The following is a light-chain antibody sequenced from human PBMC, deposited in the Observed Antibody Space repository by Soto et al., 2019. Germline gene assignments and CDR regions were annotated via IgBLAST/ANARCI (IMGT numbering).Light chain of an antibody. J-gene: IGKJ2*02. CDR1: QSLQHRDGNTY. Sequence: VMTQTPLSLPVTLGQPASISGRSSQSLQHRDGNTYLSWLQQRPGQHPRVLIYKISKRISGVPDRFSCSGAWTDFTLRISRVDAEDVWVYYCLQATELRTFGQGTKLEIK. V-gene: IGKV2-24*01. CDR3: LQATELRT. CDR2: KIS.